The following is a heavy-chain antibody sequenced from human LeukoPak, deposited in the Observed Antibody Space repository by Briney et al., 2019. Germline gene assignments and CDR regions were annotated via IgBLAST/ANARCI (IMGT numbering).Heavy chain of an antibody. D-gene: IGHD6-19*01. Sequence: SETLSSTCAVYGGSFSGYYWSWIRQPPGQGLEWIGEINHSGSTNYNPSLNSRVTISVDTSKNQFSLKLSSVTAADTAVYYCARGVIYSSGWYWSGRDWFDPWGQGTLVTVSS. V-gene: IGHV4-34*01. CDR1: GGSFSGYY. CDR2: INHSGST. CDR3: ARGVIYSSGWYWSGRDWFDP. J-gene: IGHJ5*02.